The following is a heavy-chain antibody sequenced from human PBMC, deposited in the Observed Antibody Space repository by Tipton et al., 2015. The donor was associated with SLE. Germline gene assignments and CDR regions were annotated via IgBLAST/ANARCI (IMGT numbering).Heavy chain of an antibody. Sequence: QAQLVQSGAEVKKPGASVKVSCRASGYTFTGYYIHWMRQAPGQGLEWMGIFHPSGNSASYGQQFQGRVTMTSDTSTSTVYMELSGLTSEDTAVYYCARWPGSYSPIDYWGQGTLVTVSS. CDR2: FHPSGNSA. D-gene: IGHD1-26*01. J-gene: IGHJ4*02. V-gene: IGHV1-46*01. CDR1: GYTFTGYY. CDR3: ARWPGSYSPIDY.